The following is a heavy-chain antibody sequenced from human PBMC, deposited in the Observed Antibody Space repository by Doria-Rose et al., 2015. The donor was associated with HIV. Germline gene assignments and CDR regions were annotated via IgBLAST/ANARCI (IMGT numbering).Heavy chain of an antibody. Sequence: QVQLQESGPGLVKPSETLSLTCTVSGGSVASGTPYWDWIRQTPGKGLEWIGTIYYSGTTYHNPSLRVRVTISLRTSKNHYSWKLISLTAADTGVYYCAKQAVNWFDPWGQGTLVTVSS. D-gene: IGHD6-25*01. CDR1: GGSVASGTPY. J-gene: IGHJ5*02. V-gene: IGHV4-39*01. CDR3: AKQAVNWFDP. CDR2: IYYSGTT.